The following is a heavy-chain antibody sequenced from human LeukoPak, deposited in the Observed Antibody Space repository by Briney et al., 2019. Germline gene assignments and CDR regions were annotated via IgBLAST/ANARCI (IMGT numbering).Heavy chain of an antibody. CDR1: GFTVSSNY. Sequence: GESLRLSCAASGFTVSSNYMAWVRQHPAKGLEWVSILYSAGFTYYADPVKGRFIISRDNSKNTVYLQMHSLRAEDTAVYYCARELPFEDWGQGSLVTVSS. V-gene: IGHV3-53*01. J-gene: IGHJ4*02. D-gene: IGHD2-15*01. CDR3: ARELPFED. CDR2: LYSAGFT.